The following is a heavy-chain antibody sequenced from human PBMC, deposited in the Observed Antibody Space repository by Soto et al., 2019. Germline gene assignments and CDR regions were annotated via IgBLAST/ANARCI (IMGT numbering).Heavy chain of an antibody. Sequence: GASVKVSCKASGYTFTSYYMHWVRQAPGQGLEWMGIINPSGGSTSYAQKFQGRVTMTRDTSTSTVYMELSSLRSEDTAVYYCARAYYGSGSAHWFDPWGQGTLVTVSS. D-gene: IGHD3-10*01. CDR1: GYTFTSYY. CDR3: ARAYYGSGSAHWFDP. J-gene: IGHJ5*02. V-gene: IGHV1-46*01. CDR2: INPSGGST.